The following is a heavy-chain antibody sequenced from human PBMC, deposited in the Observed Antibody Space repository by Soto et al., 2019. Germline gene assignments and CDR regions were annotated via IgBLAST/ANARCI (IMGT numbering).Heavy chain of an antibody. D-gene: IGHD3-10*01. CDR1: GGSIDRSNYY. J-gene: IGHJ4*02. V-gene: IGHV4-39*01. CDR3: ARHFVAVVIKGWGY. Sequence: QLQLQESGPGLVKPSETLSLTCNVSGGSIDRSNYYWDWLRQPPGKGLEWIGTTYYNGNAYYNPSLKSRVSMSVDTSKNQFSLKLVSVTAADTAVYYCARHFVAVVIKGWGYWGQGTLVTVPS. CDR2: TYYNGNA.